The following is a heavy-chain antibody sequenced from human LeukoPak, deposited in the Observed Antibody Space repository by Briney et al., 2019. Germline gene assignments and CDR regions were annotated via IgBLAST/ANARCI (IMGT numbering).Heavy chain of an antibody. CDR1: GFTFDDYA. CDR3: AKDIRKDYYDSRGLFDY. J-gene: IGHJ4*02. Sequence: GGSLRLSCAASGFTFDDYAMHWVRQAPGQGLEWVSGISWNSGSIGYADSVKGRFTISRDNAKNSLYLQMNSLRAEDMALYYCAKDIRKDYYDSRGLFDYWGQGTLVTVSS. CDR2: ISWNSGSI. V-gene: IGHV3-9*03. D-gene: IGHD3-22*01.